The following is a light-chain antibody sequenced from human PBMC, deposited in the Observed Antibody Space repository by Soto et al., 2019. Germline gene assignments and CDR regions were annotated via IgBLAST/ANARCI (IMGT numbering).Light chain of an antibody. CDR1: QSISRW. V-gene: IGKV1-5*03. CDR2: EAS. CDR3: QQYNDSFPYT. Sequence: DIQMTQSPSTLSASVGDRVTITCRASQSISRWLAWYQQKPGTAPKLLIYEASTLESGVSSRFSGSRSGTEFTLTVSSLQPDDFATYYCQQYNDSFPYTLGQGTKLEIK. J-gene: IGKJ2*01.